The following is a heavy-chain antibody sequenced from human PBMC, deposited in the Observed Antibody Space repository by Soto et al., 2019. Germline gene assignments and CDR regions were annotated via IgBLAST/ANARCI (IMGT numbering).Heavy chain of an antibody. CDR2: IHYSGTT. Sequence: SETLSLTCTVSGTSISSYYWSWIRQPPGKGLEWIANIHYSGTTNYNPSLASRVTLSVDTSKNQFSLKMTSVTAADRAMYFCARYNSYDIDYWGRGALVTVSS. J-gene: IGHJ4*02. CDR1: GTSISSYY. V-gene: IGHV4-59*01. D-gene: IGHD1-1*01. CDR3: ARYNSYDIDY.